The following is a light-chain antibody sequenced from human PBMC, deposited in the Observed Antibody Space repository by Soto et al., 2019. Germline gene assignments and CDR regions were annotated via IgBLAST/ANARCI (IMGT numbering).Light chain of an antibody. J-gene: IGLJ3*02. CDR2: SNN. V-gene: IGLV1-44*01. CDR1: SSNIGANT. Sequence: QSVLTQPPSASGTPGQTVTISCSGSSSNIGANTVDWFQHLPGTAPKLLLYSNNQRPSGVPDRVSGSKSGTSVTLAISGLQSEDEADYYCPAWDGSLDGVVFGGGTKLTVL. CDR3: PAWDGSLDGVV.